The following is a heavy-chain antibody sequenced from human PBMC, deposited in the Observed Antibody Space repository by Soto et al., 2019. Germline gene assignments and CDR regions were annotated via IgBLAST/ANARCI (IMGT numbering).Heavy chain of an antibody. CDR3: AMSNSNDLYYHFES. V-gene: IGHV3-9*01. CDR2: INWNSDTI. CDR1: GFRFDDYA. Sequence: EVQLVESGGGSAQPGGSLRLSCVASGFRFDDYAMHWVRQRPGKGLEWVSGINWNSDTIGYDDSVKGRFIVSRDNAEGSLLLQMSSLRAEDTAIYFCAMSNSNDLYYHFESWGQGTPVTVSS. J-gene: IGHJ4*02. D-gene: IGHD3-10*01.